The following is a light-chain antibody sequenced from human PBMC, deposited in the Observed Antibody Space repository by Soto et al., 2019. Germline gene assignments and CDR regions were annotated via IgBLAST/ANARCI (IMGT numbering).Light chain of an antibody. CDR1: SS. V-gene: IGLV2-14*01. CDR2: DVS. Sequence: QSVLTQPASVSGSPGQSITISCTGTSSVSWYQQHPGKAPKLIIYDVSNRPSGVSYRFSGSKSGNTASLTISGVQADDEADYYCSSYASSTWMLGGGTKVTVL. CDR3: SSYASSTWM. J-gene: IGLJ3*02.